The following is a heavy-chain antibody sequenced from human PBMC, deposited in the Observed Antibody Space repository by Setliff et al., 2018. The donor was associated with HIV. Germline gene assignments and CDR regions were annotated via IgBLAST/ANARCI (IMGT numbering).Heavy chain of an antibody. CDR3: ARDRHYDTLTGFPYFDY. Sequence: TGGSLRLSCEASESTFYAMHWVRQAPGKELEWLAVISYDGTSKYYADSVKGRFTISRDNSKSTQYLQMNSLRTEDTAVYYCARDRHYDTLTGFPYFDYWGQGTLVTVSS. V-gene: IGHV3-30*04. J-gene: IGHJ4*02. CDR1: ESTFYA. CDR2: ISYDGTSK. D-gene: IGHD3-9*01.